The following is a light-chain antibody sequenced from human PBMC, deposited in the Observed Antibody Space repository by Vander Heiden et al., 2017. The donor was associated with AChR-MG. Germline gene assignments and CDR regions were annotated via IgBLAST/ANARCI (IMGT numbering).Light chain of an antibody. Sequence: QSVLTQPPSASGTPGQRVTISCTGSSSNIGSNTVNCYQQLPGTAPKHLIYSNNQRPSGVPDRFSGSKSGTSASLAISGLQSEDEADYYCAAWDDSLNGLVFGGGTKLTVL. J-gene: IGLJ2*01. CDR3: AAWDDSLNGLV. CDR2: SNN. CDR1: SSNIGSNT. V-gene: IGLV1-44*01.